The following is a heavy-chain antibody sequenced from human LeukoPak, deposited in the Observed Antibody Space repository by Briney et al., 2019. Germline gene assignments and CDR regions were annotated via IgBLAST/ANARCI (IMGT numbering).Heavy chain of an antibody. CDR1: GFTFNTYE. Sequence: PGGSLRLSCAASGFTFNTYEMNWVRQAPGKGLEWVSSISSSSSYIYYADSVKGRFTISRDNAKNSLSLQMNSLRAEDTAVYYCARGGEPVGFDYWGQGTLVTVPS. V-gene: IGHV3-21*01. J-gene: IGHJ4*02. D-gene: IGHD1-26*01. CDR2: ISSSSSYI. CDR3: ARGGEPVGFDY.